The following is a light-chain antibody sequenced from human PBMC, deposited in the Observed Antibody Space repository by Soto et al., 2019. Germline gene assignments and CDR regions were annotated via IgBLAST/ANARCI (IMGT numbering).Light chain of an antibody. Sequence: DLQMTQSLSSLSASVGDRVTITCQASQDIKNYLNWYQQEPGKAPKLLIYEASNLETGVPSRFSGSGSGRSFTFTISSLQPEDIATYYCQQCDDFITFGGGTRIEIK. V-gene: IGKV1-33*01. J-gene: IGKJ4*01. CDR1: QDIKNY. CDR3: QQCDDFIT. CDR2: EAS.